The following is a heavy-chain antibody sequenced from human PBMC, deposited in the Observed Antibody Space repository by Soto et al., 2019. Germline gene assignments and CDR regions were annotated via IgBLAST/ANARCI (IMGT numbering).Heavy chain of an antibody. V-gene: IGHV4-39*01. J-gene: IGHJ4*02. CDR3: ARQRTSVVTQAYFDV. D-gene: IGHD2-21*02. Sequence: SETLSLTCTVTGDSISSRSYYWGWIRRPPGKGLEWIGSIYYSGSTYNNPSLRSRVSMSIDTSKDQFALKLKSVTAADTALDFCARQRTSVVTQAYFDVWGQGSLVTVSS. CDR1: GDSISSRSYY. CDR2: IYYSGST.